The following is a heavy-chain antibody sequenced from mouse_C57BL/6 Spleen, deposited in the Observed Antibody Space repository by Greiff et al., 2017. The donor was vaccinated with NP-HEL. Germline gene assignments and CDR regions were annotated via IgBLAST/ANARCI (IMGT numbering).Heavy chain of an antibody. CDR3: ARSPIYYGNFDY. J-gene: IGHJ2*01. Sequence: EVQLQQSGPELVKPGASVKISCKASGYTFTDYYMNWVKQSHGKSLEWIGDINPNNGGTSYKQKFKGKATLTVDKSSSTAYMELRSLTSEDSAVYYCARSPIYYGNFDYWGQGTTLTVSS. CDR1: GYTFTDYY. D-gene: IGHD2-1*01. CDR2: INPNNGGT. V-gene: IGHV1-26*01.